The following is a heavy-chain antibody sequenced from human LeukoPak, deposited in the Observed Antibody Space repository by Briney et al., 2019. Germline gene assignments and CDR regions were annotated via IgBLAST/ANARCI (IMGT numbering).Heavy chain of an antibody. CDR2: TYYRSKWYN. J-gene: IGHJ4*02. D-gene: IGHD2-21*02. CDR1: GDRVSSNSAA. Sequence: QTLSLTCALSGDRVSSNSAAWNWIRQSPSRGLEWLRRTYYRSKWYNDYAVSVKRRITIKPDTSKNQFSLQLNSVTPEDTAVYYCARGSHACDFSWGQGTLVIVSS. V-gene: IGHV6-1*01. CDR3: ARGSHACDFS.